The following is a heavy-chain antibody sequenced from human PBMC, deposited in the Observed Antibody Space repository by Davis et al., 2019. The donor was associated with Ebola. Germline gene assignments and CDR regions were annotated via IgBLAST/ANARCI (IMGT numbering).Heavy chain of an antibody. D-gene: IGHD6-19*01. CDR3: ARSGIAVAGYYYYGMDV. CDR2: ISAYNGNI. J-gene: IGHJ6*04. V-gene: IGHV1-18*01. Sequence: ASVKVSCKASGYTFTSYGISWVRQAPGQGLECMGWISAYNGNIHYAQKFQGRVTMTTDTSTSTAYMELRSLRSDDTAVYYCARSGIAVAGYYYYGMDVWGKGTTVTVSS. CDR1: GYTFTSYG.